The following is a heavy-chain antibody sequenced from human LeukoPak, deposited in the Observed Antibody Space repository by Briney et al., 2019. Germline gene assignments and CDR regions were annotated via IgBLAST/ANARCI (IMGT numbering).Heavy chain of an antibody. J-gene: IGHJ5*02. V-gene: IGHV1-46*01. CDR2: INPSGGST. D-gene: IGHD3-22*01. Sequence: ASVKVSCKASGYTFTSYYMHWVRQAPGQGLEWMGIINPSGGSTSYAQKFQGRVTMTRDTSTSTVYMELSSLRSEDTAVYYCARDPPLRNYYDSPSFDPWGQGTLVTIS. CDR3: ARDPPLRNYYDSPSFDP. CDR1: GYTFTSYY.